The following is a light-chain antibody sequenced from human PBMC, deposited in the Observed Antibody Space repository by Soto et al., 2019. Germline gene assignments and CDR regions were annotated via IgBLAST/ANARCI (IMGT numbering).Light chain of an antibody. CDR3: QQLKSYPLT. CDR1: QGISSD. J-gene: IGKJ4*01. CDR2: AAF. V-gene: IGKV1-9*01. Sequence: DIQLTQSPSFLSASVGDRVTITCRASQGISSDLAWYQQKPGKVPKLLIYAAFTLQSGVPSRFSCGRSGAEFTLTISSLQPEDFATYYCQQLKSYPLTFGGGTKVEI.